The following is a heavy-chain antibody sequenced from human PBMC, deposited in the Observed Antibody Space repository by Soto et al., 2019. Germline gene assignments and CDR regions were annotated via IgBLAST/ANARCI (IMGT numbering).Heavy chain of an antibody. CDR2: ISGSGGTT. V-gene: IGHV3-23*01. CDR3: ARTPYDFWSSGQYFFDH. CDR1: GFTFSSHA. Sequence: GGSLRLSCAASGFTFSSHAMSWVRQAPGKWLECVSGISGSGGTTFYAGSVKGRFTISRDNCKKTLFLQMSSLRAEDTAIYFCARTPYDFWSSGQYFFDHWGQGXLVTVYS. D-gene: IGHD3-3*01. J-gene: IGHJ4*02.